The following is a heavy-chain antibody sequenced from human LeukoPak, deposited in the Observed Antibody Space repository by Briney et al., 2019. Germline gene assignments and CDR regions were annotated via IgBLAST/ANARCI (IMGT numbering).Heavy chain of an antibody. D-gene: IGHD2/OR15-2a*01. CDR2: ISGSGGGT. CDR1: GGSISSSN. V-gene: IGHV3-23*01. J-gene: IGHJ4*02. Sequence: PSETLSLTCAVSGGSISSSNWWSWVRQAPGKGLEWVSAISGSGGGTFYADSVKGRFTISRDNSKNTLYLQMNSLRAEDTAVYYCAKGYLSKAYLDYWGQGTLVTVSS. CDR3: AKGYLSKAYLDY.